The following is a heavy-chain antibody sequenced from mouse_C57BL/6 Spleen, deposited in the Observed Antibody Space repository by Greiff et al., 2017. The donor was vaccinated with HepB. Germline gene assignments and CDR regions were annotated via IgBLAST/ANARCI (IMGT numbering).Heavy chain of an antibody. CDR2: IYPGDGDT. CDR1: GYAFSSSW. D-gene: IGHD2-1*01. V-gene: IGHV1-82*01. Sequence: VKLMESGPELVKPGASVKISCKASGYAFSSSWMNWVKQRPGKGLEWTGRIYPGDGDTNYNGKFKGKATLTADKSSSTAYMQLSSLTSEDSAVYFCARGYGNDYWGQGTTLTVSS. CDR3: ARGYGNDY. J-gene: IGHJ2*01.